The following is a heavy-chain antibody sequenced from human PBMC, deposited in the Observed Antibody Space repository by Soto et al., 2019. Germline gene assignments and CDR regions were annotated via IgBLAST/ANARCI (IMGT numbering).Heavy chain of an antibody. V-gene: IGHV4-4*02. CDR1: GGSISSSNW. Sequence: PSETLSLTCAVSGGSISSSNWWSWVRQPPGKGLEWIGEIYHSGSTNYNPSLKSRVTISVDKSKNQFSLKLSSVTAADTAVYYRARAGRGYCSGGSCYSGLHGMDVWGQGTTVTVSS. CDR3: ARAGRGYCSGGSCYSGLHGMDV. J-gene: IGHJ6*02. CDR2: IYHSGST. D-gene: IGHD2-15*01.